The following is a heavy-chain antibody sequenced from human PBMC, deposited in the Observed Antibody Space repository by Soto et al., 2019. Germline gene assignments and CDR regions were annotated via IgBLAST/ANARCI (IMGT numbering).Heavy chain of an antibody. CDR2: IIVGSGNT. Sequence: SFKVSCKASGFTFTSSPVQWVRQARGQRLEWIGWIIVGSGNTNYAQKFQERVTITRNMSTSTAYMELSRLRFEVTAVYYCAAGYYDDSSGPYGMDVWGQGTTVTVS. D-gene: IGHD3-22*01. CDR3: AAGYYDDSSGPYGMDV. V-gene: IGHV1-58*01. CDR1: GFTFTSSP. J-gene: IGHJ6*02.